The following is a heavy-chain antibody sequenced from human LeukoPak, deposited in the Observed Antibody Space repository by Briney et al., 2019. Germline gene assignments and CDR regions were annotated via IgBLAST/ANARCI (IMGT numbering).Heavy chain of an antibody. J-gene: IGHJ4*02. CDR3: ARDSGMVPDY. V-gene: IGHV1-2*02. CDR1: GYNFTDCY. CDR2: INPNSGTT. D-gene: IGHD4/OR15-4a*01. Sequence: ASVKVSCKASGYNFTDCYMHWVRQAPGQGLEWMGWINPNSGTTNYAQKFQGRVAMTRDTSISTAYMELISLRSDDTAVYYCARDSGMVPDYWGQGTLVTVSS.